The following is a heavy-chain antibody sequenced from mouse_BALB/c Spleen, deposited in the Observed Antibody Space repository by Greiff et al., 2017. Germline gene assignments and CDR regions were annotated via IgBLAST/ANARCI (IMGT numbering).Heavy chain of an antibody. D-gene: IGHD1-3*01. CDR1: GYTFTSYW. Sequence: QVQLLQSGAELAKPGASVKMSCKASGYTFTSYWMLWVKQRPGQGLEWIGYINPSTGYTEYNQKFKDKATLTADKSSSTAYMQLNSLTSADSAVDYCARLHELYCFDYWGQGTPLTVSA. J-gene: IGHJ2*01. CDR3: ARLHELYCFDY. CDR2: INPSTGYT. V-gene: IGHV1-7*01.